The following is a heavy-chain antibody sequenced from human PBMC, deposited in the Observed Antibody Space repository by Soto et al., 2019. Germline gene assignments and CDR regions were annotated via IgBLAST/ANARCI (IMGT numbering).Heavy chain of an antibody. CDR2: ISYDGSNK. V-gene: IGHV3-30-3*01. CDR3: ASGVGFPGGMDV. D-gene: IGHD1-26*01. Sequence: GGSLRLSCAASGFTFSSYAMHWVRQAPGKGLEWVAVISYDGSNKYYADSVKGRFTISRDNSKNTLYLQMNSLRAEDTAVYYCASGVGFPGGMDVWGQGTTVTVSS. CDR1: GFTFSSYA. J-gene: IGHJ6*02.